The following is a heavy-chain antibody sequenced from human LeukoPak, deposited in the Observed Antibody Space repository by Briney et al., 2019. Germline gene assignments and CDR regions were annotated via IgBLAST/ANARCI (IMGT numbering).Heavy chain of an antibody. D-gene: IGHD6-19*01. Sequence: GGSLRLSCAASGFTFSSYAVSWVRQAPGKGLGWVSAITATGGSTYYAASVKGRFTVSRDNSKNTLYLQMSSLRAEDTAMYYCAKVRDTRDWYKDAFDVWGQGTRVTVSS. CDR1: GFTFSSYA. CDR2: ITATGGST. J-gene: IGHJ3*01. V-gene: IGHV3-23*01. CDR3: AKVRDTRDWYKDAFDV.